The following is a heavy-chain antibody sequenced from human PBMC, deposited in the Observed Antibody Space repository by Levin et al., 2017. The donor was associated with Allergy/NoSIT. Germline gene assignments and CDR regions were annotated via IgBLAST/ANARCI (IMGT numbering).Heavy chain of an antibody. J-gene: IGHJ6*03. V-gene: IGHV3-23*01. D-gene: IGHD6-13*01. CDR3: AKDGGSSWSGDSYYYYMDV. CDR1: GFTFSSYA. Sequence: PGGSLRLSCVASGFTFSSYAMSWVRQAPGKGLEWVSAISGSGGSTYSADSVKGRFTISRDNSKSTLYLQMNTLRAEDTAIYYCAKDGGSSWSGDSYYYYMDVWAKGTTVTVSS. CDR2: ISGSGGST.